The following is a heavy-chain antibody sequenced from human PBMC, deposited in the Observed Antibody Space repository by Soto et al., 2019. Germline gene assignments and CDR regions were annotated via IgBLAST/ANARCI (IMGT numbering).Heavy chain of an antibody. CDR3: ARDPRGFGELLLFDY. Sequence: ASVKVSCKASGYTFTSYGISWVRQAPGQGLEWMGWISAYNGNTNYAQKLQGRVTMTTDTSTSTAYMELRSLRSDDTAVYYCARDPRGFGELLLFDYWGQGTLVTVSS. J-gene: IGHJ4*02. CDR2: ISAYNGNT. D-gene: IGHD3-10*01. V-gene: IGHV1-18*01. CDR1: GYTFTSYG.